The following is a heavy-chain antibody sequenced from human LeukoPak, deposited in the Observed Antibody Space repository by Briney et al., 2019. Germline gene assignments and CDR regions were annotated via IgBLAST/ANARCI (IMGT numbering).Heavy chain of an antibody. CDR1: GFTFRDYS. V-gene: IGHV3-21*01. CDR3: VRDFMGMGGTTAYLHY. CDR2: ISRNSRHV. J-gene: IGHJ1*01. Sequence: KPGGSLRLSCAASGFTFRDYSMNWVRQAPGKGLEWVSSISRNSRHVYYGGSVWGRFTISRDDARNSLFLETNSLRADDMAVYYCVRDFMGMGGTTAYLHYWGQGTLVTVSS. D-gene: IGHD1-26*01.